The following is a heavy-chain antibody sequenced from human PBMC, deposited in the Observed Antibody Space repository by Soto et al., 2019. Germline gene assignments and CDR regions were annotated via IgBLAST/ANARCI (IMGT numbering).Heavy chain of an antibody. CDR3: ARDQLYYNDISGRPLNAFDV. D-gene: IGHD3-22*01. CDR2: IWYDGSNK. V-gene: IGHV3-33*01. Sequence: GGSLRLSCAASGFTFSSYGMHWVRQAPGKGLEWVAVIWYDGSNKYYAASVKGRFTISRDNAKNSLYLQMNSLRAEDTAVYYCARDQLYYNDISGRPLNAFDVWGQGTMVTV. CDR1: GFTFSSYG. J-gene: IGHJ3*01.